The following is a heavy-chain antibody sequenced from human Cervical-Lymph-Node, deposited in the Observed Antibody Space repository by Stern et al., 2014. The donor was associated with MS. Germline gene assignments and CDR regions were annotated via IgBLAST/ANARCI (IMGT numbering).Heavy chain of an antibody. CDR3: AKDLGRGVVVVPLYGLDV. J-gene: IGHJ6*02. Sequence: EVQLLESGGGLVQPGGSLRLSCAASGFTFSTSAFSWVRQAPGKGLEWVSRISDSGVYTYYADSVKGRFTISRDNSKSMLYLEMQSLRAEDTAVYHCAKDLGRGVVVVPLYGLDVWGQGTTVTVSS. D-gene: IGHD2-2*01. CDR1: GFTFSTSA. V-gene: IGHV3-23*01. CDR2: ISDSGVYT.